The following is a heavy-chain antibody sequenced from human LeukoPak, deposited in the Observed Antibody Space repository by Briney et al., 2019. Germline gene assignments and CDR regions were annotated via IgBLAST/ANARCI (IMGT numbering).Heavy chain of an antibody. CDR1: AASISSYY. J-gene: IGHJ5*02. CDR2: IYVTGST. CDR3: ARDSGTTGEVKFDP. Sequence: PSETLSLTCTVSAASISSYYWSWIRQPAGKALEWIGRIYVTGSTTYNPSLESRVTMSLDTSKNHFSLKLRSVTAADTAVYYCARDSGTTGEVKFDPWDQGTLVTVSS. V-gene: IGHV4-4*07. D-gene: IGHD1-7*01.